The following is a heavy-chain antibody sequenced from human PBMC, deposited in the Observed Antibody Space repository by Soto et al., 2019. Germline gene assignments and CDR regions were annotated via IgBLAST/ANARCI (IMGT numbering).Heavy chain of an antibody. D-gene: IGHD3-16*01. CDR2: IIPIFGTA. V-gene: IGHV1-69*13. J-gene: IGHJ6*02. CDR1: GGTFSSYA. CDR3: AMVDVYVTASPQDV. Sequence: SVKVSCKASGGTFSSYAISWVRQAPGQGLEWMGGIIPIFGTANYAQKFQGRVTITADESTSTAYMELRSLRSNDTAVYYCAMVDVYVTASPQDVWCRGTTVTVSS.